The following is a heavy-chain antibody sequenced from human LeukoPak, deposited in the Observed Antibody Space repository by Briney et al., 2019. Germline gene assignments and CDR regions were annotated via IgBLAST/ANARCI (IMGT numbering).Heavy chain of an antibody. CDR1: GFTFSDYY. J-gene: IGHJ6*02. CDR2: ISGVASDI. V-gene: IGHV3-11*01. Sequence: GGSLRLSCEASGFTFSDYYMTWVRQAPGKGLEWVSYISGVASDIYYGDSVKGRFTISRDNAKNSVYLQMNSLRAEDTAVYYCARGGALGMDVWGQGTTVTVSS. CDR3: ARGGALGMDV. D-gene: IGHD1-26*01.